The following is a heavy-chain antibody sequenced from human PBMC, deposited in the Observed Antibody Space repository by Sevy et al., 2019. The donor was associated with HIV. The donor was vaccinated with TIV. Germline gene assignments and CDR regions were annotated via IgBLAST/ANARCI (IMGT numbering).Heavy chain of an antibody. CDR2: IHYSGST. CDR1: GDSISSYY. D-gene: IGHD6-6*01. CDR3: ARASGQSTSSRYFDF. V-gene: IGHV4-59*01. J-gene: IGHJ4*02. Sequence: SETLSLTCTVSGDSISSYYWSWMHQPPGKGLEWIGYIHYSGSTNYNPSLKSRVTISVDTSKSQFSLNLNSVTAADTAVYFCARASGQSTSSRYFDFWGQGTLVTVSS.